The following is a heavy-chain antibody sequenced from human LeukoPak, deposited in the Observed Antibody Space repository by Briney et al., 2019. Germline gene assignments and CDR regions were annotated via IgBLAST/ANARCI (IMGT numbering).Heavy chain of an antibody. J-gene: IGHJ4*02. D-gene: IGHD3-3*01. CDR3: AREDPLRFLEWLSEGYFDY. CDR2: ISSGSSAI. V-gene: IGHV3-21*01. CDR1: GFTFTTYS. Sequence: GGSLRLSCEASGFTFTTYSMTWVRQAPGKGLEWVSIISSGSSAIFSADALKGRFTISRDNAKNSLYLQMNSLRAEDTAVYYCAREDPLRFLEWLSEGYFDYWGQGTLVTVSS.